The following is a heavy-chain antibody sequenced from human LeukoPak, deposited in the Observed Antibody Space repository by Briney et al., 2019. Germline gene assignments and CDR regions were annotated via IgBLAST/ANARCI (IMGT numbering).Heavy chain of an antibody. J-gene: IGHJ5*02. CDR3: AREARIAAAGPPDWFDP. V-gene: IGHV1-69*13. D-gene: IGHD6-13*01. CDR1: GGTFSSYA. Sequence: SVKVSCKASGGTFSSYAISWVRQAPGQGLEWMGGIIPIFGTANYAQRFQGRVTITADESTSTAYMELSSLRSEDTAVYYCAREARIAAAGPPDWFDPWGQGTLVTVSS. CDR2: IIPIFGTA.